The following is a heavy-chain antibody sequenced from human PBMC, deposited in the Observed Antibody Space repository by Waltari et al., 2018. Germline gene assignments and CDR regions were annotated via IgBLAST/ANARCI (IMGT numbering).Heavy chain of an antibody. V-gene: IGHV7-4-1*02. D-gene: IGHD3-3*01. CDR3: ARDSYTHYDFWSGYLTPAGDAFDI. J-gene: IGHJ3*02. Sequence: QVQLVQSGSELKKPGASVKVSCKASGYTFTSYAMNWVRQAPGQGLEWMGWINTNTGNPTYAQGFTGRFVFSLDTSVSTAYLQISSLKAEDTAVYYCARDSYTHYDFWSGYLTPAGDAFDIWGQGTMVTVSS. CDR2: INTNTGNP. CDR1: GYTFTSYA.